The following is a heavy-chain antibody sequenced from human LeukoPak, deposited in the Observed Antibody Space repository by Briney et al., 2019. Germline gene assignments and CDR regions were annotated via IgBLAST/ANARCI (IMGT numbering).Heavy chain of an antibody. V-gene: IGHV3-21*01. D-gene: IGHD6-6*01. J-gene: IGHJ4*02. Sequence: GGSLRLSCAASGFTFSSYSMNWVRQAPGKGLEWVSSISSSSSYIYYADSVKGRFTISRDNAKNSLYLQMNSLRAEDTAVYYCAKDKGSSSSRFIFDYWGQGTLVTVSS. CDR2: ISSSSSYI. CDR3: AKDKGSSSSRFIFDY. CDR1: GFTFSSYS.